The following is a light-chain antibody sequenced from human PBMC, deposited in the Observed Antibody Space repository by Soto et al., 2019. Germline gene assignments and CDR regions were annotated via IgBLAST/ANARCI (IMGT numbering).Light chain of an antibody. CDR1: SSDVGGYNY. Sequence: QSALTQPRSVSGSPGQSVTISCTGTSSDVGGYNYVSWYQQHPGKAPKLMIYDVTKRPSGVPNRFSGSKSGNKASLTISGLQAEDEAYYYCCSHAGSFTFVFGGGTKVTVL. CDR2: DVT. CDR3: CSHAGSFTFV. V-gene: IGLV2-11*01. J-gene: IGLJ2*01.